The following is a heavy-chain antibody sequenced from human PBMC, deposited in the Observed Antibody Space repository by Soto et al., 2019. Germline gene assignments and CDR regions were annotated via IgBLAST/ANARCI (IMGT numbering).Heavy chain of an antibody. V-gene: IGHV3-30*04. CDR2: ISYDGSNS. J-gene: IGHJ6*02. D-gene: IGHD2-15*01. CDR3: AGGDNYYALGV. Sequence: QLQLVESGGGVVQPGRSLRLSSAASASTFSNYIMHWVRQAPGKGLEWVAFISYDGSNSNYADFVEGRFTISRDNPKNMLYLQLSSLRPDDTAVYYCAGGDNYYALGVWGQGTTVTVSS. CDR1: ASTFSNYI.